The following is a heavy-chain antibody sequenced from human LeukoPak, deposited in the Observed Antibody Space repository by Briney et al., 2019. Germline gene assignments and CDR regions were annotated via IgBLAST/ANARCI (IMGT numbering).Heavy chain of an antibody. D-gene: IGHD2-2*01. J-gene: IGHJ6*02. CDR2: ISSSGSTI. Sequence: GGSLRPSCAASGFTFSDYYMSWIRQAPGKGLEWVSYISSSGSTIYYADSVKGRFTISRDNAKNSLYLQMNSLRAEDTAVYYCASDYCSSTSCSYYYYYGMDVWGQGTTVTVSS. CDR3: ASDYCSSTSCSYYYYYGMDV. V-gene: IGHV3-11*01. CDR1: GFTFSDYY.